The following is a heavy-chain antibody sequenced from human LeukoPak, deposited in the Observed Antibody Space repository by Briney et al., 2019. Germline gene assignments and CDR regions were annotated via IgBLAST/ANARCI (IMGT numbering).Heavy chain of an antibody. CDR3: ARMHDYTNYFDY. V-gene: IGHV4-39*01. Sequence: SETLPLTCTVSSGSISSGSYYWGWIRQPPGKGLEWIGSIYYSGRTYYNPSLKSRVTISVDTSENQFSLKLSSVTAADTAVYYCARMHDYTNYFDYWGQGTLVTVSS. J-gene: IGHJ4*02. D-gene: IGHD4-11*01. CDR2: IYYSGRT. CDR1: SGSISSGSYY.